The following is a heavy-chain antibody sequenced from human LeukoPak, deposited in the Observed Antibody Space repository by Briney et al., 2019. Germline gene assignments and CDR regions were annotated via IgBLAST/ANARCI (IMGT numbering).Heavy chain of an antibody. CDR3: ASGYYYDSNGYYGSEYFQH. J-gene: IGHJ1*01. V-gene: IGHV4-59*01. D-gene: IGHD3-22*01. Sequence: SETLSLTCTVSGGSITTYYWSWIRQPPGKGLEWIGFIYYGGITNNNPSLKSRVTISVQTSKNQFSLKLRSVTAADTAVYYCASGYYYDSNGYYGSEYFQHWGPGTLVTVSS. CDR2: IYYGGIT. CDR1: GGSITTYY.